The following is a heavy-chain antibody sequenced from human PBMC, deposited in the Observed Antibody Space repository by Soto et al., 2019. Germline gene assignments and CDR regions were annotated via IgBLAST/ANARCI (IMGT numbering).Heavy chain of an antibody. D-gene: IGHD3-10*01. CDR1: GFTFSSYA. J-gene: IGHJ4*02. V-gene: IGHV3-7*03. CDR3: ARDYYGWGSHDN. Sequence: EVQLLESGGGLVQPGGSLRLSCAASGFTFSSYAMSWVRQAPGKGLEWVANIKEDGSLQYYVDSVKGRFTISRDNAKNSLFLQMNSLRAEDTAVYYCARDYYGWGSHDNWGQGTLVTVSS. CDR2: IKEDGSLQ.